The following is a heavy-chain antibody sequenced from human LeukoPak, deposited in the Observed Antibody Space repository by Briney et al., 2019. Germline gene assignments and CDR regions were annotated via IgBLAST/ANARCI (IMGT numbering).Heavy chain of an antibody. CDR1: GGSISSSSYY. J-gene: IGHJ6*03. CDR3: TSVVAASGYYYYYYMDV. V-gene: IGHV4-39*07. Sequence: SETLSLTCTVSGGSISSSSYYWGWIRQPPGKGLEWIGSIYYSGSTYYNPSLKSRVTISVDTSKNQFSLKLSSVTAADTAVYYCTSVVAASGYYYYYYMDVWGKGTTVTVSS. CDR2: IYYSGST. D-gene: IGHD2-15*01.